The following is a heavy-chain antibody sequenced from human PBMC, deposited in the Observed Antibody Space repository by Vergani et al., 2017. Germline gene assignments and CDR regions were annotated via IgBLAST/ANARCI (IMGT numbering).Heavy chain of an antibody. CDR1: GGSISSYY. CDR2: IYYSGST. J-gene: IGHJ4*02. Sequence: QVQLQESGPGLVKPSETLSLTCTVSGGSISSYYWCWIRQPPGKGLEWIGYIYYSGSTNYNPSLKGRVTISVDTSKNQFSLKLSSVTAADTAVYYCARSRAPYYGGNDYWGQGTLVTVSS. CDR3: ARSRAPYYGGNDY. V-gene: IGHV4-59*01. D-gene: IGHD4-23*01.